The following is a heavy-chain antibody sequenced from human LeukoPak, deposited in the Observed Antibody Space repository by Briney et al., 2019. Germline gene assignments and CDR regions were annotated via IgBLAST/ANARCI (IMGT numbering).Heavy chain of an antibody. CDR1: GYTFTSYY. CDR3: ARAQCSSTSCPTLYYYYGMDV. Sequence: ASVKVSCKASGYTFTSYYMHWVRQAPGQGLEWMGIINPSGGSTSYAQKFQGRVTMTRDTSTSTVYMELSSLRSEDTAVYYCARAQCSSTSCPTLYYYYGMDVWGQGTTVTVS. CDR2: INPSGGST. V-gene: IGHV1-46*01. J-gene: IGHJ6*02. D-gene: IGHD2-2*01.